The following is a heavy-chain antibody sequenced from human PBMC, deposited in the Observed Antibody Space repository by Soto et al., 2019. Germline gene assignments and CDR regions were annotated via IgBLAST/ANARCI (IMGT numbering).Heavy chain of an antibody. V-gene: IGHV4-31*03. J-gene: IGHJ5*02. CDR2: IYYSGST. CDR1: GGSISSGGYY. CDR3: ARGGDTPAEGWFDP. Sequence: QVQLQESGPGLVKPSQTLSLTCTVSGGSISSGGYYWSWIRQHPGKGLEWIGYIYYSGSTYYNPSLKGRVTILVDTSKNQCSLKLSSVTAADTAVYYCARGGDTPAEGWFDPWGQGTLVTVSS.